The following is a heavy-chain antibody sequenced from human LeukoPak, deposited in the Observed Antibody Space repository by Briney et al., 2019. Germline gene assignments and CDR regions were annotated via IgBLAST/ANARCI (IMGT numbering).Heavy chain of an antibody. CDR3: AGVYYDGSGSFDY. CDR2: INPNSGGT. CDR1: GYTFSDYY. D-gene: IGHD3-22*01. V-gene: IGHV1-2*02. Sequence: ASVKVSCKASGYTFSDYYMHWVRQAPGQGLEWMGWINPNSGGTKYAQKFQGRVTVTRDTSISTAYMELSRLRSDDTAVYYCAGVYYDGSGSFDYWGQGTLVTVSS. J-gene: IGHJ4*02.